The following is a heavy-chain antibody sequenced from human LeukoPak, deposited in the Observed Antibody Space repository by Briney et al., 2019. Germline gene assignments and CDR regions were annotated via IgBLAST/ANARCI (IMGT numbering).Heavy chain of an antibody. CDR2: IYFSGST. Sequence: SETLSLTCPVSGGSISSYYWSWIRQPPGKGLECIGYIYFSGSTNYSPSLKSRVTISVDTSKNQFSLKLTSVTAADTAVYYCARLRYSGYVKYYFDYWGQGTLVTVSS. CDR1: GGSISSYY. CDR3: ARLRYSGYVKYYFDY. J-gene: IGHJ4*02. D-gene: IGHD5-12*01. V-gene: IGHV4-59*01.